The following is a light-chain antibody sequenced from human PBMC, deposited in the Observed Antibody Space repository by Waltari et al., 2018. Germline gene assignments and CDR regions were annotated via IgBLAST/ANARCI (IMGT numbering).Light chain of an antibody. CDR2: YDN. CDR1: DVGSYG. CDR3: QVWETTRGHQGV. Sequence: YVLTQPPSVSVAPGNTATITCGGDDVGSYGVHWYQKKPGQAPVLVIFYDNDRPSGIPERFSGSNSGNTATLTISRVEAGDEADYYCQVWETTRGHQGVFGPGTKVTVL. J-gene: IGLJ1*01. V-gene: IGLV3-21*01.